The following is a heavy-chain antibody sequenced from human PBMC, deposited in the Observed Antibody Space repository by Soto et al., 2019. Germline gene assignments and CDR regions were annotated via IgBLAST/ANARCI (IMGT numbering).Heavy chain of an antibody. CDR2: ISWNSGSI. J-gene: IGHJ4*02. D-gene: IGHD3-16*01. CDR3: AKFTLGQLDY. V-gene: IGHV3-9*01. CDR1: GFTFDDYA. Sequence: EVQLVESGGGLVQPGRSLRLSCAASGFTFDDYAMHWVWQAPGKGLEWVSGISWNSGSIGYADSVKGRFTISRDNAKNSLYLQMNSLRAEDTALYYCAKFTLGQLDYWGQGTLVTVSS.